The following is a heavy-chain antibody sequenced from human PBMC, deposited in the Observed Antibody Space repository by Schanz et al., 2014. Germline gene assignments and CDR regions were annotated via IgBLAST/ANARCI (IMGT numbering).Heavy chain of an antibody. D-gene: IGHD4-17*01. V-gene: IGHV3-33*01. CDR3: ARPRFDYGEVDY. J-gene: IGHJ4*02. CDR1: GFSLNTYG. CDR2: IWNNGVTK. Sequence: QVQLVESGGGVVQPGTSLILSCSVSGFSLNTYGIHWFRQPAGKGLEWVAVIWNNGVTKYYADSVKGRFTISRDRFQNTLHRRMSSLRAEDTAVYYCARPRFDYGEVDYWGQGTLVTVSS.